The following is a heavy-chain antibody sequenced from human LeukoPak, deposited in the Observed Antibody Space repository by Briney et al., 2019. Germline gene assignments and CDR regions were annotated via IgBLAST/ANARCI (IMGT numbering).Heavy chain of an antibody. Sequence: ASVKVSCKASGYTFTSYYMHWVRQAPGQGLEWMGWINPNSGGTNYAQKFQGRVTMTRDTSISTAYMELSRLRSDDTAVYYCARESCSSTSCYCQYWGQGTLVTVSA. J-gene: IGHJ4*02. CDR1: GYTFTSYY. D-gene: IGHD2-2*01. CDR3: ARESCSSTSCYCQY. V-gene: IGHV1-2*02. CDR2: INPNSGGT.